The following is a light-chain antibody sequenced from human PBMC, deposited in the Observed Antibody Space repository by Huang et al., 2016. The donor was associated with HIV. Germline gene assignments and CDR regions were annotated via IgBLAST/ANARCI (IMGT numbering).Light chain of an antibody. CDR1: QSVSSY. CDR2: ATS. V-gene: IGKV3-11*01. Sequence: ELVLTQSPATLSLSPGQRATLSCRASQSVSSYLAWYQQKPGQAPRLIIYATSTRSTGVPARFSGSGSGTDFTLTINRLEPEDFAVYYCQQHSNWPLLGQGTKLEI. J-gene: IGKJ2*01. CDR3: QQHSNWPL.